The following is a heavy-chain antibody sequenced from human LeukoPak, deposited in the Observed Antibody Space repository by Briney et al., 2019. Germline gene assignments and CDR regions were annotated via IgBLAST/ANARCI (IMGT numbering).Heavy chain of an antibody. CDR3: ARHSTYYFDY. CDR2: IYYSGST. V-gene: IGHV4-61*05. Sequence: PSETLSLTCTVSGGSISSSSYYWGWIRQPPGKGLEWIGYIYYSGSTNYNPSLKSRVTISVDTSKNQFSLKLSSVTAADTAVYYCARHSTYYFDYWGQGTLVTVSS. CDR1: GGSISSSSYY. D-gene: IGHD6-13*01. J-gene: IGHJ4*02.